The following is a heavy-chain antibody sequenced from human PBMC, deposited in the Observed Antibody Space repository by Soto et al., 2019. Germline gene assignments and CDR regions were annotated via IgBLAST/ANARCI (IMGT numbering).Heavy chain of an antibody. J-gene: IGHJ4*02. CDR1: DGSASGYH. CDR2: IYNSGST. V-gene: IGHV4-59*02. CDR3: ARRYGRNFDY. D-gene: IGHD1-20*01. Sequence: PETLSLTCNVPDGSASGYHRSWIRQPPGKGLEWIGYIYNSGSTNYNPSLKSRVNISVDTSKNQFSLKLSSVTAADTAVYYCARRYGRNFDYWGQGTLVTV.